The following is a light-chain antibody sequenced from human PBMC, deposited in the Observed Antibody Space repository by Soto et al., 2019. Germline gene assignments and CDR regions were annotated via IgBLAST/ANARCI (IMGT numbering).Light chain of an antibody. V-gene: IGKV1-39*01. CDR2: AAS. CDR1: QSISSY. Sequence: DIQMTQSPSSLSASVGDRVTITCRASQSISSYLNWYRQKPGKAPELLIYAASSLQSGVPSRFSGSGSGTEFTLTISSLQPEDFATYYCQQRYSIPPTFGPGTKVDIK. CDR3: QQRYSIPPT. J-gene: IGKJ3*01.